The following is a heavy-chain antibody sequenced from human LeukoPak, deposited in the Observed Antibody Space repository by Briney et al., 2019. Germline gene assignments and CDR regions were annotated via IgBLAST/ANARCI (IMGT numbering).Heavy chain of an antibody. Sequence: GGSLRLSCAASGFTFSSYAMSWVRQAPGKGLEWVSAISGSGGSTYYADSVKGRFTISRDNSKNTQYLQMNSLRAEDTAVYYCARVIRAAPGKGYFDYWGQGTLVTVSS. J-gene: IGHJ4*02. D-gene: IGHD6-13*01. CDR3: ARVIRAAPGKGYFDY. V-gene: IGHV3-23*01. CDR1: GFTFSSYA. CDR2: ISGSGGST.